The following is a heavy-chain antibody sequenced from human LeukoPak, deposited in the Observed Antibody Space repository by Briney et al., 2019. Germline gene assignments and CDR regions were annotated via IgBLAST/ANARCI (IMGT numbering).Heavy chain of an antibody. Sequence: GGSLRLSCAASGFTFDDYTMHWVRQAPGKGLEWVSGITWNSGSIGYADSVRGRFTISRDNAKNSLYLEMNSLRTEDTALYYCAKEDHFASWGQGTLVTVSS. V-gene: IGHV3-9*01. CDR1: GFTFDDYT. J-gene: IGHJ4*02. CDR2: ITWNSGSI. CDR3: AKEDHFAS.